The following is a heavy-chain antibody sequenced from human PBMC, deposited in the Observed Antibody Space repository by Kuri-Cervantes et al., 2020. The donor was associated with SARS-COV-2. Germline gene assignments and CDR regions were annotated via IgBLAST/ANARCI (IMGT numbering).Heavy chain of an antibody. V-gene: IGHV3-30*19. CDR2: ISYDGSNK. J-gene: IGHJ6*03. D-gene: IGHD2-8*01. Sequence: GGSLRLSCAASGFIFNNHGLHWVRQAPGKGLEWVAVISYDGSNKYYADSVKGRFTISRDNSKNTLYLQMNSLRAEDTAVYYCARAGNVLMVYAIAYYMDVWGKGTTVTVSS. CDR3: ARAGNVLMVYAIAYYMDV. CDR1: GFIFNNHG.